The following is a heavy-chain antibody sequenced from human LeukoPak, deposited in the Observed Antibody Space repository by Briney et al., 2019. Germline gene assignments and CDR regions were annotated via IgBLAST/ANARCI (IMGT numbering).Heavy chain of an antibody. V-gene: IGHV1-69*05. J-gene: IGHJ3*02. CDR2: IIPIFGTA. CDR3: AVAVAGGSSAFDI. D-gene: IGHD6-19*01. Sequence: ASVKVSCKASGGTFSSYAISWVRQAPGHGLEWMGGIIPIFGTANYAQKFQGRVTITTDESTSTAYMELSSLRSEDTAVYYCAVAVAGGSSAFDIWGQGTMVTVSS. CDR1: GGTFSSYA.